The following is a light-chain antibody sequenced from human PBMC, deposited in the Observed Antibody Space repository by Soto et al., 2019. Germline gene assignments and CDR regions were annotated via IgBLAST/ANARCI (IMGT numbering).Light chain of an antibody. CDR2: GAS. Sequence: ETVMTQSPATLSVSPGERATLPCRASQSVSSNLAWYQQRPGQPPRLLIYGASTRATGIPARFSGSGSGTEFTLTISSLQSEDFAVYYCQQYNNWPLTFGGGTKVEIK. CDR1: QSVSSN. V-gene: IGKV3-15*01. J-gene: IGKJ4*01. CDR3: QQYNNWPLT.